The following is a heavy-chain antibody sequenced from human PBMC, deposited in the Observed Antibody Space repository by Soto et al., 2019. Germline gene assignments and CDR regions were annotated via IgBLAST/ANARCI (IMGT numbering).Heavy chain of an antibody. V-gene: IGHV1-69*04. D-gene: IGHD3-10*01. CDR1: GDTFNFYS. J-gene: IGHJ4*02. Sequence: QVQLVQSGAEVKRPGSSVKVSCKASGDTFNFYSINWVRQAPGLGLEWMGRVNPILSMSNYAQRFQGRVTMPPDNSTSTAYMELGGLRSEDTAIYYCETSYGSGYRAFDFWGQGALVTVSS. CDR2: VNPILSMS. CDR3: ETSYGSGYRAFDF.